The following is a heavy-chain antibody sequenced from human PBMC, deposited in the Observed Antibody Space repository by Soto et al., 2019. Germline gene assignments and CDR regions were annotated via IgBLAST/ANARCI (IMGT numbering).Heavy chain of an antibody. D-gene: IGHD6-6*01. J-gene: IGHJ4*02. CDR3: ATTTVNEYSGSSSFYPVY. CDR1: GGSISSSNW. V-gene: IGHV4-4*02. Sequence: QVQLQESGPGLVKPSGTLSLTCAVSGGSISSSNWWSWVRQPPGKGLEWIGEIYHSGSTNYNPSLKNRVTISLDKSKNQFSLKLSSVTAADTAVYYCATTTVNEYSGSSSFYPVYWGQGTLVTVSS. CDR2: IYHSGST.